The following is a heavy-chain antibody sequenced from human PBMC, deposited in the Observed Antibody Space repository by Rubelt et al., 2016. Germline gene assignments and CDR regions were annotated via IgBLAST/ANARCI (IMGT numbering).Heavy chain of an antibody. Sequence: QVQLVQSGAEVKKPGASVKVSCKASGYTFTSYAMHWVRQAPGQRLEWMGWINAGNGNKKNSQKFQGGVTITREASARRAYMELSSLRSDDTAVYYCARDDSSGQGSNYWGQGTLVTVSS. V-gene: IGHV1-3*01. CDR3: ARDDSSGQGSNY. CDR2: INAGNGNK. CDR1: GYTFTSYA. J-gene: IGHJ4*02. D-gene: IGHD3-22*01.